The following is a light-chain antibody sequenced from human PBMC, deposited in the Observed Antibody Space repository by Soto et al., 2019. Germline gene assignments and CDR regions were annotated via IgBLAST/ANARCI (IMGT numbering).Light chain of an antibody. J-gene: IGLJ3*02. Sequence: QSVLTQPPSASGTPGQRVTISCSGSSSNIGSNTVNWYQQLPGTAPKLLIYSNNQRPSGVPDRFSGSKSGTSAFLAISGLQSEDEADYYCAAWDDSLNGFWVFGGGTKVTVL. CDR1: SSNIGSNT. CDR3: AAWDDSLNGFWV. V-gene: IGLV1-44*01. CDR2: SNN.